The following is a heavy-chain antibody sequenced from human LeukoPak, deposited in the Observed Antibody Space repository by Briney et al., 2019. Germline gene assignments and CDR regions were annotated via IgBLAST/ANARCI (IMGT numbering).Heavy chain of an antibody. J-gene: IGHJ4*02. Sequence: SETLSLTCAVYAGSFSNYYWSWIRQPPGKGLEWIGEIYHSGSTNYNPSLKSRVTISVDTSKNQFSLKLSSVTAADTAMYYCARGSFDYGDYQIFDYWGQGTLVTVSS. CDR2: IYHSGST. CDR3: ARGSFDYGDYQIFDY. CDR1: AGSFSNYY. D-gene: IGHD4-17*01. V-gene: IGHV4-34*01.